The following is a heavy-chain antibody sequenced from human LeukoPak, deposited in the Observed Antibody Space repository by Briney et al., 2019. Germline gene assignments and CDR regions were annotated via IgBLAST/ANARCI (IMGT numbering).Heavy chain of an antibody. CDR3: ARGLRGEPLIYFDY. CDR1: GDSVSSNSAT. J-gene: IGHJ4*02. D-gene: IGHD1-14*01. CDR2: TYYRSKWYK. Sequence: SQTLSLTCAISGDSVSSNSATWNWIRQSPSRGLEWLGRTYYRSKWYKYYAVSVKGRITINPDTSKNQFSLKLSSVTAADTAVYYCARGLRGEPLIYFDYWGQGTLVTVSS. V-gene: IGHV6-1*01.